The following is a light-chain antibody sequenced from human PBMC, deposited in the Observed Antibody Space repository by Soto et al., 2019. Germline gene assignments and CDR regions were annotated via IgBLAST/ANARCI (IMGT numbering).Light chain of an antibody. Sequence: QSALTQPASVSGSPGQSITISCTGTSSDVGSYNRVSWYQQHPAKAPKLIIYEDSERPSGVSNRFSGSKSGNTAPLTISGLQAEDEADYYCCSYAGSSTWVFGGGTKLTVL. CDR3: CSYAGSSTWV. CDR1: SSDVGSYNR. V-gene: IGLV2-23*01. J-gene: IGLJ3*02. CDR2: EDS.